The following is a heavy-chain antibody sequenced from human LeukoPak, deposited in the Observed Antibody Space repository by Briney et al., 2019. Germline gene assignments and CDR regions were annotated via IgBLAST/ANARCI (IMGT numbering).Heavy chain of an antibody. Sequence: SVKVSCKASGGTFSSYAISWVRQAPGQVLEWMGGIIPIFGTANYAQKFQGRVTITTDESTSTAYMELSSLRSEDTAVYYCARGRWLQLGDAFDIWGQGTMVTVSS. V-gene: IGHV1-69*05. D-gene: IGHD5-24*01. CDR2: IIPIFGTA. CDR3: ARGRWLQLGDAFDI. CDR1: GGTFSSYA. J-gene: IGHJ3*02.